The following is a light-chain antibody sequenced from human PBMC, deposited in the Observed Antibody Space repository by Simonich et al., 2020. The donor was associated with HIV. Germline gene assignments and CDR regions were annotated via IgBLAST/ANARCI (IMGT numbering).Light chain of an antibody. V-gene: IGKV1-33*01. CDR1: QDIDNY. CDR2: DAS. Sequence: DIQMTQSPSSLSASVGDRVTITCQANQDIDNYLNWYQQKPGKAPKLLIYDASRLETGVPSRFSGSGSGTYFTFTISSLQPEDIATYYCQQYDILPYTFGQGTKLEIK. J-gene: IGKJ2*01. CDR3: QQYDILPYT.